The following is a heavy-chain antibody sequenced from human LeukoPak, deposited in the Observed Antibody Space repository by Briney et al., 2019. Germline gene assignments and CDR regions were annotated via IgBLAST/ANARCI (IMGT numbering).Heavy chain of an antibody. D-gene: IGHD2-21*01. Sequence: GGSLRLSCSASGFTFSSYWMHWVRQVPGKGLVWVSRVNRGGSRTSQAVSVKGRFTISRDNAKNTLYLQMNSLTAEDTAVYYCARDPTFVGGIDCWGQGTLVTVSS. CDR2: VNRGGSRT. CDR3: ARDPTFVGGIDC. V-gene: IGHV3-74*01. CDR1: GFTFSSYW. J-gene: IGHJ4*02.